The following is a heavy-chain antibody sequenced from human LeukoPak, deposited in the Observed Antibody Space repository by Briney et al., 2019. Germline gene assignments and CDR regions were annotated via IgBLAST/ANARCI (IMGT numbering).Heavy chain of an antibody. CDR2: IYNSGST. CDR3: ENISS. V-gene: IGHV4-61*02. J-gene: IGHJ5*02. CDR1: GGSISRGSYY. D-gene: IGHD3-9*01. Sequence: SETLSLTCIVSGGSISRGSYYWNWIRQPAGKGLEWMGRIYNSGSTNYNPSLKSRVTISTDMSKNQFSLKLNSVTAADTAVYYCENISSWGQGTLVTVSS.